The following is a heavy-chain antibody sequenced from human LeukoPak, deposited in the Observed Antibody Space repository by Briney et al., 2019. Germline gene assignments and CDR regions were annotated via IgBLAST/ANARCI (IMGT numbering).Heavy chain of an antibody. CDR1: GFTFSSYG. V-gene: IGHV3-30*02. J-gene: IGHJ4*02. D-gene: IGHD2-2*02. Sequence: PGGSLRLSCAASGFTFSSYGMHWVRQAPGKGLEWVAFIRYDGSNKYYADSVKGRSTISSDNSKNTLYLQMNSLRAEDTAVYYCAKDCGSSTSCYKVFDYWGQGTLVTVSS. CDR2: IRYDGSNK. CDR3: AKDCGSSTSCYKVFDY.